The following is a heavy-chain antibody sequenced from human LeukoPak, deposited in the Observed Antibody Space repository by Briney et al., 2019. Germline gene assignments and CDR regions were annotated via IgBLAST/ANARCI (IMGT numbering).Heavy chain of an antibody. V-gene: IGHV1-8*02. CDR2: MNLNNGKA. CDR3: ARTPFDY. J-gene: IGHJ4*02. Sequence: ASVKVSCKASGGTFSSYAISWVRQAPGQGLEWMGRMNLNNGKADYALKFQGRVSMTRNTSTRTAYIELTSLKSDDTAVYFCARTPFDYWGQGTLVTVTS. CDR1: GGTFSSYA.